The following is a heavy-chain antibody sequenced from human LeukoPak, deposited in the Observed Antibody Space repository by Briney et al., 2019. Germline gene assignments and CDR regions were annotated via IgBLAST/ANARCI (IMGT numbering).Heavy chain of an antibody. V-gene: IGHV3-53*01. Sequence: GGSLRLSCAASGFTVSSNYMSWVRQAPGKGLEWVSVIYSGGSTYYADSVKGRFTISRDNSKNTLYLQMNSLRAEDTAVYYCASTALYGSGSYYNGWGQGTLVTVSS. D-gene: IGHD3-10*01. CDR3: ASTALYGSGSYYNG. CDR1: GFTVSSNY. CDR2: IYSGGST. J-gene: IGHJ4*02.